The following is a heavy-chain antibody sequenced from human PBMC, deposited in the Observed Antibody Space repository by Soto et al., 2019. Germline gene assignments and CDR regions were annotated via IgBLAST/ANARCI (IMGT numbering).Heavy chain of an antibody. CDR3: ARDSLTDIVVVPAARAYYGIDV. Sequence: PCGSLRLSCAASGFTFSSYSMNWVRQAPGKGLEWVSSISSSSSYIYYADSVKGRFTISRDNATNSLYLQMNSLRAEDTAVYYYARDSLTDIVVVPAARAYYGIDVWGQGTKVTVSS. CDR2: ISSSSSYI. V-gene: IGHV3-21*01. CDR1: GFTFSSYS. J-gene: IGHJ6*02. D-gene: IGHD2-2*01.